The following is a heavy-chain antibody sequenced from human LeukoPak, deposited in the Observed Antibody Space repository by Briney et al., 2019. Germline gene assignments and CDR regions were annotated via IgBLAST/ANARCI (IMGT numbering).Heavy chain of an antibody. Sequence: GGSLRLSCAASGFSFSSYWMSWVRQAPGKGLEWVANIKQDGSEKSYVDSVKGRFTISRDNPKNSLYLQMNSLRAEDTAVYYCARDPLSTTVTPYWGQGTLVTVFS. J-gene: IGHJ4*02. CDR1: GFSFSSYW. CDR3: ARDPLSTTVTPY. D-gene: IGHD4-17*01. V-gene: IGHV3-7*03. CDR2: IKQDGSEK.